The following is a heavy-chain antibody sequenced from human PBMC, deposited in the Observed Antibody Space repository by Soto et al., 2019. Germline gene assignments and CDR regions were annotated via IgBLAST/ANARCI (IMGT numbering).Heavy chain of an antibody. D-gene: IGHD6-6*01. CDR2: ISYDGSNK. Sequence: QVQLVESGGGVVQPGRSLRLSCAASGFTFSSYGMHWVRQAPGKGLEWVAVISYDGSNKYYADSVKGRFTISRDNSKNTLYLQMNSLRAEDTAVYYCEKIIAARTRLLYSMDVWGQGTTVTVSS. CDR3: EKIIAARTRLLYSMDV. J-gene: IGHJ6*02. V-gene: IGHV3-30*18. CDR1: GFTFSSYG.